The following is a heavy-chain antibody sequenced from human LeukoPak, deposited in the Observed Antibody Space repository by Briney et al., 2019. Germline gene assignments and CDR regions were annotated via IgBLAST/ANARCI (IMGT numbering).Heavy chain of an antibody. Sequence: SETLSLTCTVSGGSISSYYWSWIQQPPGKGLEWIGYIYYSGSTNYNPSLKSRVTISVDTSKNQFSLKLSSVTAADTAVYYCARSPERGPPWIPNYWGQGTLVTVSS. CDR3: ARSPERGPPWIPNY. J-gene: IGHJ4*02. CDR1: GGSISSYY. D-gene: IGHD5-18*01. CDR2: IYYSGST. V-gene: IGHV4-59*01.